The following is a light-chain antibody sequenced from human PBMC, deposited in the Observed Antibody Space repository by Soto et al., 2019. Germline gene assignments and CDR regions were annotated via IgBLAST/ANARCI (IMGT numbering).Light chain of an antibody. V-gene: IGKV4-1*01. CDR2: WAS. CDR3: QQYFLTPLT. Sequence: DIVMTQSPDSLAVSLGERATINCKSSQTVLYSSNNKNYLAWYQKKPGQPPKLLFYWASTRESGVPDRFSGSGSGTDFTLTISGLQAEDVAVYYCQQYFLTPLTFGGGTKVDI. J-gene: IGKJ4*01. CDR1: QTVLYSSNNKNY.